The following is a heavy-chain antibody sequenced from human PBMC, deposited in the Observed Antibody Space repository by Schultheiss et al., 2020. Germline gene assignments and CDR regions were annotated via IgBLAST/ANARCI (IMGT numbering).Heavy chain of an antibody. CDR3: ARAPPAHRVGFRYYYGMDV. CDR1: GFTFSSYA. CDR2: ISGSGGST. J-gene: IGHJ6*02. V-gene: IGHV3-23*01. D-gene: IGHD1-14*01. Sequence: GGSLRLSCAASGFTFSSYAMSWVRQAPGKGLEWVSAISGSGGSTYYADSVKGRFTISRDNAKNTLYLQMNSLRAEDTAVYYCARAPPAHRVGFRYYYGMDVWGQGTTVTVFS.